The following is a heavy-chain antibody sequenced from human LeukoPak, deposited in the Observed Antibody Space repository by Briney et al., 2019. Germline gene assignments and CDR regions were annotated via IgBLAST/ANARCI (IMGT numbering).Heavy chain of an antibody. V-gene: IGHV3-74*01. CDR2: INVDGSDT. Sequence: PGGSLRLSCAASGFTLSDHWMMWVRQPPGKGLLWVSHINVDGSDTDYADSVKGRFTISRDNARNTLYLQMDSLRVEDTAVYYCVRDGTGYPPFDLWGQGNLITVSS. J-gene: IGHJ5*02. D-gene: IGHD1-1*01. CDR3: VRDGTGYPPFDL. CDR1: GFTLSDHW.